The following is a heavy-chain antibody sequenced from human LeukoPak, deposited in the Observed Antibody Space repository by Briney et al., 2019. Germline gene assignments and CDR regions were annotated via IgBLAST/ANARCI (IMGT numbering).Heavy chain of an antibody. J-gene: IGHJ5*02. V-gene: IGHV6-1*01. CDR3: ARSIALASDDWLDP. D-gene: IGHD6-19*01. CDR1: GDSVSSNSAA. Sequence: SQTLSLTCAISGDSVSSNSAAWNWIRQSPSRGLEWLGRTCYRSKWYYDYALSVKGRITINPDTSKNQFSLQLNSVTPEDTAVYYCARSIALASDDWLDPWGQGTLVTVSS. CDR2: TCYRSKWYY.